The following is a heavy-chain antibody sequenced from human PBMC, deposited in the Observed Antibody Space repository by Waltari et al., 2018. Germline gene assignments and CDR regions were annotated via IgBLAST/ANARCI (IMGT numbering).Heavy chain of an antibody. V-gene: IGHV1-2*06. Sequence: QVQLVQSGAEVKKPGASVKVSCKASGYTFTGYYMHWVRQASGQGLEWMGRSTPNSGGTNYAKKFQGRVTMTRDTSISTAYMELSRLRSDDTAVYYCARVRGLIGGSDYYGMDVWGQGTTVTVSS. CDR1: GYTFTGYY. D-gene: IGHD1-26*01. CDR2: STPNSGGT. J-gene: IGHJ6*02. CDR3: ARVRGLIGGSDYYGMDV.